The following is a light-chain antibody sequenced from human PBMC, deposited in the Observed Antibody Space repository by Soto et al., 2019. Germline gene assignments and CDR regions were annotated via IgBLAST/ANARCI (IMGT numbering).Light chain of an antibody. Sequence: QAVVAQPPSSSGSPWQSFTISCTGTSSDVGGYNYVSWYQQHPGKAPKLMIYEVSKRPSGVPDRFSGSKSGNTASLTVSGLQAEDEPDYYCSSYAGSNNYLYVFGTGTEVTVL. CDR2: EVS. J-gene: IGLJ1*01. V-gene: IGLV2-8*01. CDR3: SSYAGSNNYLYV. CDR1: SSDVGGYNY.